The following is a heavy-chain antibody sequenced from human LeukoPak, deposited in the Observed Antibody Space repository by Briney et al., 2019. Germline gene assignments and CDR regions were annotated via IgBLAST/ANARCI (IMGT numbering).Heavy chain of an antibody. J-gene: IGHJ4*02. D-gene: IGHD6-19*01. CDR2: ISWNSGSI. Sequence: SXRLSXXXXGFSFDDYVMHWVRQAPGKGLEWVSGISWNSGSIGYADSVNGRFTISRDNSKNTLYLQMNSLRAEDTAVYYCAKYDWGQWLVDWGQGTLVTVSS. CDR1: GFSFDDYV. CDR3: AKYDWGQWLVD. V-gene: IGHV3-9*01.